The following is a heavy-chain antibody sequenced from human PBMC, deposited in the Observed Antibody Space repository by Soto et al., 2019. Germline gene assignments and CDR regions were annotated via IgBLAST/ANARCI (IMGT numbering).Heavy chain of an antibody. V-gene: IGHV4-38-2*01. CDR3: ARTDVVGFYPY. CDR1: GDSISNGHY. D-gene: IGHD3-10*02. CDR2: IYHTGTT. Sequence: SETLSLTCAVSGDSISNGHYWAWIRRPPGTGLEWIGSIYHTGTTFYHPSLKSRVTISVDTSKNQFYLKLSYVTAADSAVYYCARTDVVGFYPYFGQGNLVTVSS. J-gene: IGHJ4*02.